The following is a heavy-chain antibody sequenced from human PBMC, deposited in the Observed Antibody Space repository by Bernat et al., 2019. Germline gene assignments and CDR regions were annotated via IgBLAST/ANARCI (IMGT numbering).Heavy chain of an antibody. V-gene: IGHV3-21*05. J-gene: IGHJ4*02. D-gene: IGHD3-9*01. CDR1: GFTFSSYS. CDR2: ISSSSSYI. Sequence: EVQLVESGGGLVKPGGSLRLSCAASGFTFSSYSMNWVRQAPGKGLEWVSYISSSSSYIYYADSVKGRFTISRDNAKNSLYLQMNSLRAEDTAVYYCARAWDDIVTGRLDYWGQGTLVTVSS. CDR3: ARAWDDIVTGRLDY.